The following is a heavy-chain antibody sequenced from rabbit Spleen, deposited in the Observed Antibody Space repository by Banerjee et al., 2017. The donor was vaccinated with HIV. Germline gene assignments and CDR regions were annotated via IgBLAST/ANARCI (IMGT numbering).Heavy chain of an antibody. V-gene: IGHV1S45*01. D-gene: IGHD1-1*01. Sequence: QEQLGESGGDLVKPGGTLTLTCTVSGFSFSSNWICWVRQAPGKGLEWIACIDTNDGDTDYANWPKGRFTISKTSSTTVTLQMTSLTAADTATYFCARNYVNAFDPWGPGTLVTVS. J-gene: IGHJ2*01. CDR2: IDTNDGDT. CDR3: ARNYVNAFDP. CDR1: GFSFSSNW.